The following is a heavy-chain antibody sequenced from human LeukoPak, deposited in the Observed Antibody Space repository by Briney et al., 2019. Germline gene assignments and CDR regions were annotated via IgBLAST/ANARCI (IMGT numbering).Heavy chain of an antibody. CDR3: AIVLQSYGDYVRYYFDY. V-gene: IGHV1-18*01. D-gene: IGHD4-17*01. CDR1: GYSFTSYG. J-gene: IGHJ4*02. CDR2: ISVCNGNT. Sequence: ASGTVSRSASGYSFTSYGISLVRQAPAQGREGVGWISVCNGNTNYAQKLQGRVTMTTDTSTSTAYMELRSLRADDTAGYYRAIVLQSYGDYVRYYFDYWGQGTLVTVSS.